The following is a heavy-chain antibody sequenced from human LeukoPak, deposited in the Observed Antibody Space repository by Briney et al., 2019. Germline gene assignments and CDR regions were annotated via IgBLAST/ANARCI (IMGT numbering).Heavy chain of an antibody. V-gene: IGHV4-59*01. CDR3: ARESCYLGSCYYRTADY. D-gene: IGHD2-15*01. CDR1: GGSISSFY. Sequence: SETLSLTCTVSGGSISSFYWSWIRQPPGKGLEWIGYIYYSGSTNYNPSLKSRVTISVDTSKNQFSLKLSSMTAADTAVYYCARESCYLGSCYYRTADYWGQGTLVTVSS. J-gene: IGHJ4*02. CDR2: IYYSGST.